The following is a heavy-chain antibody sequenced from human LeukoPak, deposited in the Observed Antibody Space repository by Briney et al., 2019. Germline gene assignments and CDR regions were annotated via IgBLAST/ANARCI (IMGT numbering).Heavy chain of an antibody. V-gene: IGHV4-59*01. CDR1: GGSISSYY. J-gene: IGHJ4*02. Sequence: SGTLSLTCTVSGGSISSYYWSWIRQPPGKGLEWIGYIYYSGSTNYNPSLKSRVTISVDTSKNQFSLKLSSVTAADTAVYYCARATFGLFDYWGQGTLVTVSS. CDR3: ARATFGLFDY. CDR2: IYYSGST. D-gene: IGHD3/OR15-3a*01.